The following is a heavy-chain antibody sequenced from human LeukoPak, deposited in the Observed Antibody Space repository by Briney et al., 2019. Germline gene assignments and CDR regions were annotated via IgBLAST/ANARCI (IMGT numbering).Heavy chain of an antibody. V-gene: IGHV3-23*01. D-gene: IGHD2-21*01. CDR1: GFTFSSYA. Sequence: GGSLRLSCAASGFTFSSYAMSWVRQAPGKGLEWVSAICGSGGSTYYADSVKGRFTISRDNFKNTLYLQMNSLRAEDTAVYYCAKIAGGDYLKESRDCWGKGTLVTVSS. J-gene: IGHJ4*02. CDR3: AKIAGGDYLKESRDC. CDR2: ICGSGGST.